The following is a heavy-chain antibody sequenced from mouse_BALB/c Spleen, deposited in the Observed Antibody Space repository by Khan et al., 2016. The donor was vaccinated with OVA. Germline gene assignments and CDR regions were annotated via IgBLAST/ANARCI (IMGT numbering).Heavy chain of an antibody. V-gene: IGHV1S136*01. Sequence: VRLQQSGPELVKPGASVKMSCKTSGYTFTNYLMHWVKQKPGQGLEWIGYINPYNDGTKYNEKFRGKATLTSDKSSSTAYMELSSLTSEDSAVYYDERYASTPYYAMDYWGQGTSVTVSS. CDR2: INPYNDGT. CDR1: GYTFTNYL. D-gene: IGHD1-1*01. CDR3: ERYASTPYYAMDY. J-gene: IGHJ4*01.